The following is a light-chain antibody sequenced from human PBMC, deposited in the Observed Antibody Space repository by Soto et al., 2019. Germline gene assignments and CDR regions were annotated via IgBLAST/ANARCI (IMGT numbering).Light chain of an antibody. J-gene: IGKJ5*01. CDR3: QHYNNWPCG. CDR2: SVS. CDR1: QGVTTN. V-gene: IGKV3-15*01. Sequence: EKLLTQSQATLSVSPGERVTLSCRAGQGVTTNFAWYQQKSGQSPRLLIYSVSSRATGVQSRFSATGSVTDFTRTISALQSEDCASYFCQHYNNWPCGFCQGTRLEIK.